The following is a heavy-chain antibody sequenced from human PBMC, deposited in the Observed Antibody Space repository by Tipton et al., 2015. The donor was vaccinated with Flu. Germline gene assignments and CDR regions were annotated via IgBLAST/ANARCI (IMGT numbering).Heavy chain of an antibody. V-gene: IGHV3-30*02. CDR3: AKVLQQWLGDFNY. D-gene: IGHD6-19*01. CDR2: LHYDGTKE. J-gene: IGHJ4*02. CDR1: GFTFYNYG. Sequence: SLRLSCTASGFTFYNYGMHWVRQAPGKGLEWVAFLHYDGTKEYYADSVRGRFSVSRDNSKNTLYLQMSSLRAEDTAVYYCAKVLQQWLGDFNYWGQGTLVTVSS.